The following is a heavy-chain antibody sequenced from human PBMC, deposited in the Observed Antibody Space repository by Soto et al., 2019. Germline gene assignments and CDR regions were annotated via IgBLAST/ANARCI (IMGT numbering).Heavy chain of an antibody. CDR1: GYTLTELS. Sequence: ASVKVSCKVSGYTLTELSMHWVRQAPGKGLEWMGGFDPEDGETTYAQKFQGRVTMTEDTSTDTAYMELSSLRSEDTAVYYCASRYCSGGSCYTFGYYGMDVWGQGTTATVSS. V-gene: IGHV1-24*01. J-gene: IGHJ6*02. D-gene: IGHD2-15*01. CDR2: FDPEDGET. CDR3: ASRYCSGGSCYTFGYYGMDV.